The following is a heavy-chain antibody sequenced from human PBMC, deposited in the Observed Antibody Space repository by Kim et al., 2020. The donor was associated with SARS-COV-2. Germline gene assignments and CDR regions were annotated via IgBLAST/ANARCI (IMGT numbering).Heavy chain of an antibody. D-gene: IGHD6-13*01. CDR3: ARDIAAAGTIDY. V-gene: IGHV4-39*02. Sequence: SETLSLTCTVSGGSISSSSYYWGWIRQPPGKGLEWIGSIYYSGSTYYNPSLKSRVTISVDTSKNQFSLKLSSVTAADTAVYYCARDIAAAGTIDYWGQGT. CDR2: IYYSGST. J-gene: IGHJ4*02. CDR1: GGSISSSSYY.